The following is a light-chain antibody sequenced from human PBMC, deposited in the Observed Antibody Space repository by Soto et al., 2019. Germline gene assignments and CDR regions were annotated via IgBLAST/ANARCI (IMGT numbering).Light chain of an antibody. CDR2: DAS. CDR3: QQCRNWPLT. J-gene: IGKJ4*01. CDR1: QNVYNN. Sequence: EIVMTQSPATLSVSPGEGATLSCKASQNVYNNLAWYQQRPRQPPRLLIYDASTRATGISARFSGSGYGTEFPLTISSLQSEDFAVYFCQQCRNWPLTFGGGTKVEIK. V-gene: IGKV3-15*01.